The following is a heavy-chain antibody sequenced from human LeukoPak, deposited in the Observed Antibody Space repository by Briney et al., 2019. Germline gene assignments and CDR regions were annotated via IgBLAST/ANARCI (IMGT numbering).Heavy chain of an antibody. D-gene: IGHD2-15*01. CDR3: VREDCSGSSCYFDY. Sequence: GGSLRLSCAASGFTFSSFGMHWVRQAPGKGLEWVAVIWYDGSNKYHVDSVKGRFTISRDNSKNTLYVQMNSLRAEDTAVYYCVREDCSGSSCYFDYWGQGTLVTVSS. CDR2: IWYDGSNK. J-gene: IGHJ4*02. V-gene: IGHV3-33*01. CDR1: GFTFSSFG.